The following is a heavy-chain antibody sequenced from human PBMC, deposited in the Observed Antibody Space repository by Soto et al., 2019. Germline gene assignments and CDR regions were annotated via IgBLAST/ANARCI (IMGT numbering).Heavy chain of an antibody. D-gene: IGHD6-6*01. J-gene: IGHJ4*02. CDR2: IWYDGSNK. V-gene: IGHV3-33*01. CDR3: ARGPKYSSSSRDFDY. Sequence: QVQLVESGGGVVQPGRSLRLSCAASGFTFSSYGMHWVRQAPGKGLEWVAVIWYDGSNKYYADSVKGRFTISRDNSKNTLYLQMNSLRAEDTAVYYCARGPKYSSSSRDFDYWGQGTLVTVSS. CDR1: GFTFSSYG.